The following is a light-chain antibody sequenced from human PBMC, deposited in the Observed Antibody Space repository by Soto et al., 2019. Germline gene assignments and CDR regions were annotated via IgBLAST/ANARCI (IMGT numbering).Light chain of an antibody. CDR1: RSFASSY. CDR3: QQYSSSPLT. Sequence: EIVLTQSPVTLSLSPGERATLSCRASRSFASSYLGWYQQKPGQAPRLLIYAASTRATGIPDRFSGSGSATDFTLTISRLEPEDFAVYYCQQYSSSPLTFGGGTKVEIK. J-gene: IGKJ4*01. V-gene: IGKV3-20*01. CDR2: AAS.